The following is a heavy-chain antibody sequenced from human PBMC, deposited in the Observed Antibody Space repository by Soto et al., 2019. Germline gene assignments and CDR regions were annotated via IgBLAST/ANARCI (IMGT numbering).Heavy chain of an antibody. CDR3: AKEGRYSSSRGYFDY. Sequence: EVQLLESGGGLVQPGGSLRLSCAASGFTFSSYGMSWVRQAPGKGLEWVSGISGCGGSTYYADSVKGRFTISRDNPKNTLYLQMNSLRAEDTAVYYCAKEGRYSSSRGYFDYWGQGTLVTVSS. CDR2: ISGCGGST. CDR1: GFTFSSYG. D-gene: IGHD6-13*01. J-gene: IGHJ4*02. V-gene: IGHV3-23*01.